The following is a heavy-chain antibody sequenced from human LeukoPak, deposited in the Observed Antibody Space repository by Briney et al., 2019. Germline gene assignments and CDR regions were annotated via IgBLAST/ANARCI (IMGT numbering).Heavy chain of an antibody. CDR2: ISPSGTT. D-gene: IGHD2/OR15-2a*01. CDR1: GGYTGSHY. J-gene: IGHJ5*02. CDR3: ARDFYASGFYFWFDP. V-gene: IGHV4-4*07. Sequence: SETLSLTCTVSGGYTGSHYWSWIRQPAGKALEWIGRISPSGTTHYNPSLGSRVTMSVDTSNNYFSLRLSSVSAADTAVYYCARDFYASGFYFWFDPWGQGILVTVSS.